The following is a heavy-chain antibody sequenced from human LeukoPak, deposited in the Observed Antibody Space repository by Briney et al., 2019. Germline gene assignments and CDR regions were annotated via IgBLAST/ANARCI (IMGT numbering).Heavy chain of an antibody. CDR3: VHRKHYYDNSVDGY. V-gene: IGHV2-5*02. J-gene: IGHJ4*02. Sequence: SGPTLVYPTQTLTLTCTFTGLSLNTRGVGVGWIRQPPGRALEWLALIYWDDDRRYSPSLKSRLTITKDSSKNQVVLTMTNMDPVDTAPYYCVHRKHYYDNSVDGYWGQGTLVTVSS. CDR1: GLSLNTRGVG. D-gene: IGHD3-22*01. CDR2: IYWDDDR.